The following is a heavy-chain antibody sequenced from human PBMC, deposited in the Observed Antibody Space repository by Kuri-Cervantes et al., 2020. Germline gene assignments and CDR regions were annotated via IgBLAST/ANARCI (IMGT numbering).Heavy chain of an antibody. Sequence: GESLKISCIASGFTFSTYSMAWVRQAPGKGLQWVANILESASKKEYVDSVKGRFTISRDNSKNTLFLQMDSLRVEDTAVYYCAKSRDGYNHGWESWGQGTLVTVSS. CDR3: AKSRDGYNHGWES. CDR2: ILESASKK. J-gene: IGHJ5*02. V-gene: IGHV3-7*02. CDR1: GFTFSTYS. D-gene: IGHD5-24*01.